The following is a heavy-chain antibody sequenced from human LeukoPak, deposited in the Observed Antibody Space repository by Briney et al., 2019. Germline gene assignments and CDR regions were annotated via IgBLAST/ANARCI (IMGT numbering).Heavy chain of an antibody. Sequence: SETLSLTCAVDGGSFSGYYWSWIRQPPGKGLEWIGEINHSGSTNYNPSLKSRVTISVDTSKNQFSLKLSSVTAADTAVYYCARHVLRYFDPTHYGMDVWGQGTTVTVSS. D-gene: IGHD3-9*01. CDR3: ARHVLRYFDPTHYGMDV. CDR1: GGSFSGYY. CDR2: INHSGST. J-gene: IGHJ6*02. V-gene: IGHV4-34*01.